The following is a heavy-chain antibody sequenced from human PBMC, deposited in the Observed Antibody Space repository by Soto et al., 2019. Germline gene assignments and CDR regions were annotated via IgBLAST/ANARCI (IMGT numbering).Heavy chain of an antibody. Sequence: SSETLSLTCTVSGGSINSYYWSWIRQPPGKGLEWIGQIYYTGSTNYNPSLKGRVTISVDRSKNQFSLKLSSVTAADTAVYYCALLVVPAAMPDYYYYYGMDVWGQGTTVTVSS. V-gene: IGHV4-59*12. CDR3: ALLVVPAAMPDYYYYYGMDV. CDR2: IYYTGST. CDR1: GGSINSYY. D-gene: IGHD2-2*01. J-gene: IGHJ6*02.